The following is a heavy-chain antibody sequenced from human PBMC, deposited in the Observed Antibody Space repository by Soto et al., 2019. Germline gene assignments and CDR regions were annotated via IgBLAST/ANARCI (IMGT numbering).Heavy chain of an antibody. Sequence: SVKVSCKASGFTFTSSAMQWVQQARGQRLEWIGWIVVGSGNTNYAQKFQERVTITRDMSTSTAYMELSSLRSEDTAVYYCAAVYYYDSSGYYFDYWGQGTLVTVSS. CDR2: IVVGSGNT. D-gene: IGHD3-22*01. CDR1: GFTFTSSA. CDR3: AAVYYYDSSGYYFDY. V-gene: IGHV1-58*02. J-gene: IGHJ4*02.